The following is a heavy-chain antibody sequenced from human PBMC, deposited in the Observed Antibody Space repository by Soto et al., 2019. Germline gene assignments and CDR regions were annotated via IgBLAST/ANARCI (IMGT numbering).Heavy chain of an antibody. CDR2: INPSGST. CDR3: ARGKPSGYKFGPRNFFYSGFDV. Sequence: SETLSLPYGVFSGTFTAQYWTGFRRSPGKGVEWIGEINPSGSTDYNPSLKRRATLALDTSKHQFSLTVTSVTAADTAVYYCARGKPSGYKFGPRNFFYSGFDVWGPGTVVT. V-gene: IGHV4-34*08. J-gene: IGHJ6*02. D-gene: IGHD5-18*01. CDR1: SGTFTAQY.